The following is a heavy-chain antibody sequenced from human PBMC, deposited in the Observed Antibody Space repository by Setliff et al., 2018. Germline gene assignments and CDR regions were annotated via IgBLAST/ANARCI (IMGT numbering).Heavy chain of an antibody. J-gene: IGHJ3*02. CDR1: GGSVGSDFSY. CDR3: ARLPGYCNGGNCYGYYTFDI. V-gene: IGHV4-39*01. CDR2: INYSGIT. Sequence: SETLSLTCTVSGGSVGSDFSYWTWIRQPAGKGLEWIGSINYSGITYYSPSLKSRVIVSVDTSKNQFSLKLSSVTAADTAVYYCARLPGYCNGGNCYGYYTFDIWGQGTMVTVSS. D-gene: IGHD2-15*01.